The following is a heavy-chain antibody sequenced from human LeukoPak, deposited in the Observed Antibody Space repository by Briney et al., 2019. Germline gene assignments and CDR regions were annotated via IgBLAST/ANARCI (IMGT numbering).Heavy chain of an antibody. D-gene: IGHD3-10*01. V-gene: IGHV3-66*01. Sequence: GGSLRLSCTASGFTFGDYAMTWVRQAPGKGLEWVSVIYSGGSTYYADSVKGRFTISRDNSKNTLYLQMNSLRAEDTAVYYCARDLPTLWFLDYWGQGTLVTVSS. CDR1: GFTFGDYA. J-gene: IGHJ4*02. CDR2: IYSGGST. CDR3: ARDLPTLWFLDY.